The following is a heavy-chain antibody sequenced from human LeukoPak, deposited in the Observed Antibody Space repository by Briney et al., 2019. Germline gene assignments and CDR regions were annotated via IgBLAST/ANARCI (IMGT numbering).Heavy chain of an antibody. D-gene: IGHD6-19*01. CDR1: GFTFSSYD. Sequence: PGGSLRLSCAASGFTFSSYDMHWVRQATGKGLEWVSAIGTAGDTYYPGSVKGRFTISRENAKNSLYLQMNSLRAGDTAVYYCARVFSRVGWYSPGGPLDYWGQGTLVTVSS. J-gene: IGHJ4*02. CDR2: IGTAGDT. CDR3: ARVFSRVGWYSPGGPLDY. V-gene: IGHV3-13*01.